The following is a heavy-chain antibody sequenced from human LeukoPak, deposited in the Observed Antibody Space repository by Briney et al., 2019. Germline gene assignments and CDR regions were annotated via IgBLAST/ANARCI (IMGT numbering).Heavy chain of an antibody. D-gene: IGHD3-22*01. J-gene: IGHJ6*02. Sequence: ASVKVSCKASGYTFTSYYMHWVRQAPGQGLEWMGIINPSGGSTSYAQKFQGRVTMTRDTSTSTVYMELSSLRSEDTAVYYCARVEGSGSYYDSSGYYYYGMDVWGQGTTVTVSS. CDR3: ARVEGSGSYYDSSGYYYYGMDV. CDR1: GYTFTSYY. CDR2: INPSGGST. V-gene: IGHV1-46*01.